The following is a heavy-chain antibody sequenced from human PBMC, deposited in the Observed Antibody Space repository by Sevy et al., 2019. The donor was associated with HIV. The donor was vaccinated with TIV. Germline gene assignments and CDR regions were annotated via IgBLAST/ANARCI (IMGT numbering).Heavy chain of an antibody. V-gene: IGHV1-18*01. CDR1: GYIFTNYG. D-gene: IGHD3-22*01. Sequence: ASGKVSCKASGYIFTNYGISWVRQAPRQGLEWMGWINGHNGNTNYVQNLQGRVTMTTDTSTNTAYMELRSLRSDDTAVYYCARDGYDGSGYQRGLFDFWGQGTLVTVSS. J-gene: IGHJ4*02. CDR2: INGHNGNT. CDR3: ARDGYDGSGYQRGLFDF.